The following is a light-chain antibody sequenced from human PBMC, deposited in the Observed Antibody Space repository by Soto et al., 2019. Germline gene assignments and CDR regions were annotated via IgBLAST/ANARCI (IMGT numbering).Light chain of an antibody. CDR3: CSYAGSYTWV. CDR2: EVT. J-gene: IGLJ1*01. V-gene: IGLV2-11*01. Sequence: QSALTQPRSVSGSPGQSVTISCTGTSRDVGSYNYVSWYQQHPGKAPKVIIREVTKWPSGVPDRFSGSKSGNTASLSISGLQAEDEADYYRCSYAGSYTWVFGTGTKVTVL. CDR1: SRDVGSYNY.